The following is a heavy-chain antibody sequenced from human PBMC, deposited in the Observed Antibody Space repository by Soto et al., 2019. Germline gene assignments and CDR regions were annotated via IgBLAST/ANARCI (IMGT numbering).Heavy chain of an antibody. Sequence: PGGSLRLSCAASGFNCGDYAMHWVRQTPGQGLEWVSGLNWNSVTPGYGDSVKGRFSISRDNGKYALYLQMTSLRPEDTALYYCVKDISGAYSGPNYDAWGQETLGAVSS. CDR1: GFNCGDYA. D-gene: IGHD1-26*01. CDR3: VKDISGAYSGPNYDA. V-gene: IGHV3-9*01. J-gene: IGHJ4*02. CDR2: LNWNSVTP.